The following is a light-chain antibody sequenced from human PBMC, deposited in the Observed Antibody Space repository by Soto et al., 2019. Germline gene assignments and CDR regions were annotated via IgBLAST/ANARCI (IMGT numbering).Light chain of an antibody. CDR2: KAS. CDR1: QSISSW. Sequence: DIQMTQSPSTLSASVGDRVTITCRASQSISSWLAWYQQKPGKAPKLLIYKASSLESVVPSRFSGSGSGTEFTLTISSLQPHDFATYYCQQYNSYSPWTFGQGTKGEIK. CDR3: QQYNSYSPWT. V-gene: IGKV1-5*03. J-gene: IGKJ1*01.